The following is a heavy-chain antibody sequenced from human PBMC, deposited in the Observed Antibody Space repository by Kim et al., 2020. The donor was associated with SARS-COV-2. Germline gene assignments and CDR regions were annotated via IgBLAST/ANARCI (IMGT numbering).Heavy chain of an antibody. CDR1: GGSISSYY. CDR2: IYYSGST. J-gene: IGHJ4*02. CDR3: ARVPLYRGGIDY. Sequence: SETLSLTCTVSGGSISSYYWSWIRQPPGKGLEWIGYIYYSGSTNYNPSLKSRVTISVDTSKNQFSLKLSSVTAADTAVYYCARVPLYRGGIDYWGQGTLVTVSS. D-gene: IGHD5-12*01. V-gene: IGHV4-59*01.